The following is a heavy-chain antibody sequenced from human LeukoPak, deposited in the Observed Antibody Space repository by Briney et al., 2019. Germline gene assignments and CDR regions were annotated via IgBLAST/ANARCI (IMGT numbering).Heavy chain of an antibody. J-gene: IGHJ3*02. CDR2: IYTSGST. CDR1: GGSISSYY. CDR3: ARAAKYYDILTGYYNDAFEI. V-gene: IGHV4-4*07. Sequence: SETLSLTCTVSGGSISSYYWSWIRQPAGKGLEWIGRIYTSGSTNYNPSLKSRVTMSVDTSKNQFSLKLSSVTAADTAVYYCARAAKYYDILTGYYNDAFEIWGQGTMVTVSS. D-gene: IGHD3-9*01.